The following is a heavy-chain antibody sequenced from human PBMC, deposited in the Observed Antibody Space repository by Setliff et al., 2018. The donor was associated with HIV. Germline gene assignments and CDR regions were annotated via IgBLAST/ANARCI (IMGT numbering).Heavy chain of an antibody. CDR1: GFTFSSYG. CDR3: AKDQGSRWFGPLDS. J-gene: IGHJ4*02. Sequence: PGGSLRLSCVASGFTFSSYGMHWVRQTPGKGLEWFVVIWSDGGDTYYRDSVRSRFTISRDNSKNKLYLQMNSLRDEDTAVYYCAKDQGSRWFGPLDSWGQGTLVTVSS. D-gene: IGHD3-10*01. CDR2: IWSDGGDT. V-gene: IGHV3-33*06.